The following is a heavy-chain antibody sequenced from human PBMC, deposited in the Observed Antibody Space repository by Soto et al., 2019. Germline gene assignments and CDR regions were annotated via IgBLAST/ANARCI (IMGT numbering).Heavy chain of an antibody. Sequence: GGSQILSCAASGFTFRSYSMNWVRQAPGKGLEWVSYISSSSSTIYYADSVKGRFTISRDDAKNSLYLQMNSLRDEDTAVYYCARASRRDGYNSYYYYGMDVWGQGTTVTVSS. CDR3: ARASRRDGYNSYYYYGMDV. D-gene: IGHD5-12*01. V-gene: IGHV3-48*02. J-gene: IGHJ6*02. CDR1: GFTFRSYS. CDR2: ISSSSSTI.